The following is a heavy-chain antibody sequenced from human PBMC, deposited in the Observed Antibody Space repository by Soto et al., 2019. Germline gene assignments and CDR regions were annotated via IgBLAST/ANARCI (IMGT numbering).Heavy chain of an antibody. D-gene: IGHD6-13*01. CDR2: IYPGDSDT. V-gene: IGHV5-51*01. CDR3: ARGSSSWYYYYYGMDV. J-gene: IGHJ6*02. Sequence: KISCKGSGYSFTSYWIGWVRQMPGKGLEWMGIIYPGDSDTRYSPSFQGQVTISADKSISTAYLQWSSLKASDTAMYYCARGSSSWYYYYYGMDVWGQGTTVTVSS. CDR1: GYSFTSYW.